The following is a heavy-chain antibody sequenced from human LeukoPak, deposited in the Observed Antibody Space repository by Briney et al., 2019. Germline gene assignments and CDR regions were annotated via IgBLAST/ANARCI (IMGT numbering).Heavy chain of an antibody. V-gene: IGHV3-33*01. CDR3: ASLNAANYCGAARCYEGGFES. D-gene: IGHD2-15*01. CDR1: EFTFSSSG. J-gene: IGHJ4*02. Sequence: PGRSLRLSCAASEFTFSSSGMHWIRQAPGKGLEWVAVIRYDGSTKQYADSVKGRFTISRDNSKNTLYLQMNSLRAEDTAVYYCASLNAANYCGAARCYEGGFESWGQGTLVTVSS. CDR2: IRYDGSTK.